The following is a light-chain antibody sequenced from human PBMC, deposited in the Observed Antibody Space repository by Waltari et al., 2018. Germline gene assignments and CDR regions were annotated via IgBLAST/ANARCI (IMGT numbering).Light chain of an antibody. J-gene: IGKJ1*01. V-gene: IGKV1-6*01. CDR1: LDSTQN. Sequence: IQMTQSPSSMSASLGDSGTITCQASLDSTQNLVWYQQKPGKAPNLLIYKASTLQSGVPSRFSGSGSGTHFTLTISSLHAEDFATYYCQHGYAAPWTFGQGTRVEIK. CDR2: KAS. CDR3: QHGYAAPWT.